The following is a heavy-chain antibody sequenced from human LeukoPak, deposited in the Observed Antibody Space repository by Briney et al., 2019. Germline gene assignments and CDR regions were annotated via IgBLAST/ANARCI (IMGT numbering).Heavy chain of an antibody. CDR3: ARVYYYYYMDV. Sequence: LGGSLRLSCAASGFTFSTYWMHWVRQAPGTGLVWVSRISSDGTHTYYADSVKGRFSISRDNAKNTLYLQMNSLRAEDTAVYYCARVYYYYYMDVWGKGTTVAVSS. V-gene: IGHV3-74*01. CDR1: GFTFSTYW. J-gene: IGHJ6*03. CDR2: ISSDGTHT.